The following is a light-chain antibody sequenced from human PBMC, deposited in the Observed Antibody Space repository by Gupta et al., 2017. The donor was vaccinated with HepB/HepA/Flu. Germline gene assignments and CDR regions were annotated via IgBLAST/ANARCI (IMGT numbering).Light chain of an antibody. CDR2: SAS. CDR1: QSVSTAY. CDR3: QHEDCSSFT. J-gene: IGKJ2*01. Sequence: IVLTQSPGTLSLSPGERATLSCRASQSVSTAYLAWYQQKPGQAPRLLINSASSRANGVPNRFSGSGSGTEFTLTINRREPEDFAVYYCQHEDCSSFTFGQGTNLDIK. V-gene: IGKV3-20*01.